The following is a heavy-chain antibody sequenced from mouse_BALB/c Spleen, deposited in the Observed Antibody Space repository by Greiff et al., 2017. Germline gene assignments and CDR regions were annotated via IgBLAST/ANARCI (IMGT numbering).Heavy chain of an antibody. Sequence: EVKLQESGGGLVQPGGSMKLSCVASGFTFSNYWMNWVRQSPEKGLEWVAEIRLKSNNYATHYAESVKGRFTISRDDSKSSVYLQMNNLRAEDTGIYYCTGLTVYWYFDVWGAGTTVTVSS. J-gene: IGHJ1*01. CDR3: TGLTVYWYFDV. CDR1: GFTFSNYW. V-gene: IGHV6-6*02. D-gene: IGHD4-1*01. CDR2: IRLKSNNYAT.